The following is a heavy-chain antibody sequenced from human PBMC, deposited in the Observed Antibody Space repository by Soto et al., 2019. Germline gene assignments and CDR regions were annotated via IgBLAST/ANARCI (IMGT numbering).Heavy chain of an antibody. CDR3: ARVDSSSWYRRGFDP. CDR1: GGSISSYY. J-gene: IGHJ5*02. V-gene: IGHV4-59*01. Sequence: SETLSLTCTVSGGSISSYYWSWIRQPPGKGLEWIGYTYYSGSTNYNPSLKSRVTISVDTSKNQFSLKLSSVTAADTAVYYCARVDSSSWYRRGFDPWGQGTLVTVSS. D-gene: IGHD6-13*01. CDR2: TYYSGST.